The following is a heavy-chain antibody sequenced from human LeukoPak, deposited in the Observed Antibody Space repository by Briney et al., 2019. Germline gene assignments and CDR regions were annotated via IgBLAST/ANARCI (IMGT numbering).Heavy chain of an antibody. CDR2: ISGSGRST. J-gene: IGHJ4*02. CDR3: ARHSYYGDYRPFDY. Sequence: GGSLRLSCAASGFTFSSYAMSWVRQAPGKGLEWVSAISGSGRSTYCADSVKGRFTISRDNSKNTLYLQMNSLRAEGTAVYYCARHSYYGDYRPFDYWGQGTLVTVSS. CDR1: GFTFSSYA. V-gene: IGHV3-23*01. D-gene: IGHD4-17*01.